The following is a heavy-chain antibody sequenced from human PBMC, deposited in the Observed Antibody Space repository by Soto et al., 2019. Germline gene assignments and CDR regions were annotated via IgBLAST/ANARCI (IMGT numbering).Heavy chain of an antibody. J-gene: IGHJ6*02. CDR2: INSDGNIT. Sequence: PGGSLRLSCAASGFTFSSYWMHWVRQAPGKGLVWVSRINSDGNITSYADSVKGRFTISRDNSKNTLYLQMKSLRAEDTAVYYCARDPPATRHGMDVWGQGTTVTVSS. CDR1: GFTFSSYW. CDR3: ARDPPATRHGMDV. V-gene: IGHV3-74*01.